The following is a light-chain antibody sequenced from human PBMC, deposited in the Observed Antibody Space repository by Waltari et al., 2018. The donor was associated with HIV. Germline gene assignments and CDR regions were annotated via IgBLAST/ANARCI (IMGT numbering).Light chain of an antibody. V-gene: IGLV1-40*01. CDR3: QSYDTRLSGSV. Sequence: QSVLTQPPAVSGAPGQTVTSTCTESSSTIGASAHLDVHRYQQLPGTAPKRLIYGPIHLPAWVPARFSGSTSAASASLALTGLQAEDEADYYCQSYDTRLSGSVFGGGTKLTVL. CDR1: SSTIGASAHLD. CDR2: GPI. J-gene: IGLJ3*02.